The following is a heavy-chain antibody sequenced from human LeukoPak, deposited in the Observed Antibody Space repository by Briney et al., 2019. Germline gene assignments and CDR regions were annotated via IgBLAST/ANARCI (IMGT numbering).Heavy chain of an antibody. J-gene: IGHJ6*02. CDR1: GYSITSYW. V-gene: IGHV5-51*01. Sequence: GESRKISCKGSGYSITSYWIGWVRQMPGKGLEWMGIIYPGDSDTRYSPSFQGQVTISADKSISTAYLQWSSLKASDTAMYYCARSVVSSRNYYYYGMDVWGQGTTVTVSS. D-gene: IGHD2-2*01. CDR2: IYPGDSDT. CDR3: ARSVVSSRNYYYYGMDV.